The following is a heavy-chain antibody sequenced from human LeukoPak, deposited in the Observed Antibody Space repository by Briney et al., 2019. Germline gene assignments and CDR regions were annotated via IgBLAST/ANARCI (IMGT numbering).Heavy chain of an antibody. J-gene: IGHJ6*02. CDR1: GFTFSSYS. CDR3: AREMSGSYYSYYYYGMDV. CDR2: ISSSSSYI. Sequence: GGSLRLSCAASGFTFSSYSMNWVRQAPGKGLEWVSSISSSSSYIYYADSVKGRFTISRDNAKNSLYLQMNSLRAEDTAVYYCAREMSGSYYSYYYYGMDVWGQGTTVTVSS. D-gene: IGHD1-26*01. V-gene: IGHV3-21*01.